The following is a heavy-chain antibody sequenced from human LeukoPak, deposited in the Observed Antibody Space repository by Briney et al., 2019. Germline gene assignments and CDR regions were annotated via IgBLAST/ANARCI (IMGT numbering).Heavy chain of an antibody. V-gene: IGHV1-18*01. J-gene: IGHJ5*02. CDR1: GYTFTSDG. Sequence: ASVKVSCKASGYTFTSDGISWVRQAPGQGLEWMGWISAYNGNTSYAQKLQGRVTMTTDTSKSTAYMELRSLRSDDTAVYYCARDRGYCRGGRCYRNWFDPWGQGTLVIVSS. D-gene: IGHD2-15*01. CDR3: ARDRGYCRGGRCYRNWFDP. CDR2: ISAYNGNT.